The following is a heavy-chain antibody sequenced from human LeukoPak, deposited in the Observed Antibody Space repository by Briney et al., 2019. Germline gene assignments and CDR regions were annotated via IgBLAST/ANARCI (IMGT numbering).Heavy chain of an antibody. V-gene: IGHV3-23*01. CDR3: AKDNRRHYTSGPNPDSLH. D-gene: IGHD6-19*01. J-gene: IGHJ4*02. Sequence: GSLRLSCAASGFTFSSYAMSWVRQAPGKGLEWVSAISGSGGSTYYADSVKGRFTISRDNSKNTLYLQMNSLRAEDTAFYYCAKDNRRHYTSGPNPDSLHWGQGALVTVSS. CDR1: GFTFSSYA. CDR2: ISGSGGST.